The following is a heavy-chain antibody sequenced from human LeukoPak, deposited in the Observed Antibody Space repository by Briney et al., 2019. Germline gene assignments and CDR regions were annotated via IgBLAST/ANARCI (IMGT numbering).Heavy chain of an antibody. CDR1: GFTFTMSA. V-gene: IGHV1-58*02. J-gene: IGHJ4*02. D-gene: IGHD3-22*01. Sequence: SVTVSFKASGFTFTMSAMQWVRQARGQRREGIGWIVVGSGNTNYAQKFQERVTISRDMSTSTAYMELSSLRSEDTAVYYCAALVDYYDSSGYYVDYWGQGTLVTVSS. CDR3: AALVDYYDSSGYYVDY. CDR2: IVVGSGNT.